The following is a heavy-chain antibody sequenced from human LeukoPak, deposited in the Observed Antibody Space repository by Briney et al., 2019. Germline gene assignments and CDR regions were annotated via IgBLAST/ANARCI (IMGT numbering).Heavy chain of an antibody. CDR3: ARNIAVAGRGDYMDV. Sequence: SETLSLTCTVSGGSISSNRYYGGWIRQPPGKGLEWIGSKYYSGSTYYNPSLKNRVTISVDTSKNQFSLKLSSVTAADTAVYYCARNIAVAGRGDYMDVWGKGTTVTISS. V-gene: IGHV4-39*01. CDR1: GGSISSNRYY. D-gene: IGHD6-19*01. CDR2: KYYSGST. J-gene: IGHJ6*03.